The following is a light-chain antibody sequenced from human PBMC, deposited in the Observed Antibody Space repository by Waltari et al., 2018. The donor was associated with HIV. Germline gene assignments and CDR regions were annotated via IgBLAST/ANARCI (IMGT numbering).Light chain of an antibody. J-gene: IGLJ1*01. Sequence: QSAPTQPPSASGSPGQSVTIACTGTSSYIGGYTYVSWYQQHPGKAPKLIIYEVNKRPSGVPDRFSGSKSGITASLTVSGLQAEDEADYYCFSYAGSRDYVFGTGTKVTVL. CDR1: SSYIGGYTY. CDR2: EVN. V-gene: IGLV2-8*01. CDR3: FSYAGSRDYV.